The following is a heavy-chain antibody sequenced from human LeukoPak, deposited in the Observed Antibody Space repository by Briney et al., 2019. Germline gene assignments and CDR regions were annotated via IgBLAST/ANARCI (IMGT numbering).Heavy chain of an antibody. CDR2: IYYSGST. Sequence: SETLSLTCTVSGGSIRSYYWNWMRQTPGKGLEWIGYIYYSGSTNNNPSLKSRVTISVDTSKNQFSLKLSSVTAADTAVYYCASGEIYFDYWGQGTLVTVSS. CDR1: GGSIRSYY. CDR3: ASGEIYFDY. J-gene: IGHJ4*02. V-gene: IGHV4-59*01.